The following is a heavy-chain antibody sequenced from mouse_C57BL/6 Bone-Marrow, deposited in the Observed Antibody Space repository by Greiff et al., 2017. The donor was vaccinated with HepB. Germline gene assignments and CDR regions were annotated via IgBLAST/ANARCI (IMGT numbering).Heavy chain of an antibody. D-gene: IGHD2-3*01. CDR1: GYTFTSYG. CDR2: IYPRSGNT. V-gene: IGHV1-81*01. Sequence: QVQLQQSGAELVRPGASVKLSCKASGYTFTSYGISWVKQRPGQGLEWIGDIYPRSGNTYYNEKFKGKATLTADTSSSTAYMELRSLTSEDSAVYFCARWLLRVAYWGRGNLVTVSA. J-gene: IGHJ3*01. CDR3: ARWLLRVAY.